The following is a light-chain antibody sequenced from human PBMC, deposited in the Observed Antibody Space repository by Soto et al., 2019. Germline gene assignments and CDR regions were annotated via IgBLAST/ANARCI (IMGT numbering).Light chain of an antibody. CDR2: DAS. CDR3: QQYNSYPVT. Sequence: DIQMTQSPSTLSASIGDRVTITCRASQRIGSCLDWYQQKPGKAPKFLIYDASTLESGDPSRFIGSGSGTEFTLTISSLQPDDFATYYCQQYNSYPVTFGLGTKVEIK. CDR1: QRIGSC. J-gene: IGKJ1*01. V-gene: IGKV1-5*01.